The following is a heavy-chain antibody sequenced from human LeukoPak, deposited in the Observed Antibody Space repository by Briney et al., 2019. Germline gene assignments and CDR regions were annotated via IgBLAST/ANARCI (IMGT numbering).Heavy chain of an antibody. CDR2: INHSEST. V-gene: IGHV4-34*01. J-gene: IGHJ4*02. Sequence: PSETLSLTCAVYGGSFSGYYWSWIRQPPGKGLEWIGEINHSESTNYNPSLKSRVTISVDTSKNQFSLKLSSVTAADTAVYYCARGSSGWPNLIDYWGQGTLVTVSS. CDR1: GGSFSGYY. CDR3: ARGSSGWPNLIDY. D-gene: IGHD6-19*01.